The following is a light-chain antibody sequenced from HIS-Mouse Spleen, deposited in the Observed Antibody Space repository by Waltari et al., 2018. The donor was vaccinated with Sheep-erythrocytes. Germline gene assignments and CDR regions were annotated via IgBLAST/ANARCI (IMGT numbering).Light chain of an antibody. Sequence: SYELTQPPSVSVSPGQTASITCSGDKLGDKYADWDQQKPGQSPVLVIYQDSKRPSGIPERFSGSNSGNTATLTISGTQAMDEADYYCQAWDSSTAVFGGGTKLTVL. CDR2: QDS. V-gene: IGLV3-1*01. CDR3: QAWDSSTAV. J-gene: IGLJ2*01. CDR1: KLGDKY.